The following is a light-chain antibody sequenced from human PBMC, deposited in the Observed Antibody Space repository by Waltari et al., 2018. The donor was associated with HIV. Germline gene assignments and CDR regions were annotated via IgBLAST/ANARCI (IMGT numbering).Light chain of an antibody. CDR2: GAS. Sequence: EIVLTQSPGTLSLSPGERATLSCRASQTVSSNYLAWYQQKPGQAPRLLIYGASSRAIGIPDRCSGSGSGTDVTLTINRLEPEDFAVYYCQQYGSSPTFGPGTKVDIK. CDR3: QQYGSSPT. V-gene: IGKV3-20*01. J-gene: IGKJ3*01. CDR1: QTVSSNY.